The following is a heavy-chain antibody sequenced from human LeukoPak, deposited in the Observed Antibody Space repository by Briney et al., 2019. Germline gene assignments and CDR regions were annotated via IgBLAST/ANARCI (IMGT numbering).Heavy chain of an antibody. V-gene: IGHV3-30*18. Sequence: PGGSLRLSCAASGFTFSSYGMHWVRQAPGKGLEWVAVVSYDGSKKYYADSVKGRFTISRDNSKNTLSLQMNSLRAEDTAVYYCAKLGSYQHFDYWGQGTLVTVSS. CDR1: GFTFSSYG. CDR2: VSYDGSKK. CDR3: AKLGSYQHFDY. J-gene: IGHJ4*02. D-gene: IGHD1-26*01.